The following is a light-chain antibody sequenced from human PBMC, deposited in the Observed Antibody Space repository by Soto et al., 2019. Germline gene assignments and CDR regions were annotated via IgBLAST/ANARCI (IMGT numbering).Light chain of an antibody. J-gene: IGKJ1*01. V-gene: IGKV4-1*01. CDR3: QQYYSAPPT. CDR1: QSVLYSSDNKNY. Sequence: IGMTQSPDSLAVSLGERATINCKSSQSVLYSSDNKNYLGWYQQKPGQSPKLLISFASTRESGVPDRFSGGGSGTDFTLTISSLQAEDVAVYYCQQYYSAPPTFGQGTKVEIK. CDR2: FAS.